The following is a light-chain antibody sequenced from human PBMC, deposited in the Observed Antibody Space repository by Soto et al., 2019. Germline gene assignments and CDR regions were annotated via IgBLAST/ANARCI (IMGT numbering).Light chain of an antibody. J-gene: IGKJ5*01. Sequence: DIQMTQSPSSLSASVGDRVTITCRASESISRHLHWYQQKPGKVPKLLIYAASSLQNGVPSRFRGSASGTDFTLTITNLQPEDFATYYCQQSYSTLSFAFGQGTRLEIK. CDR1: ESISRH. CDR2: AAS. CDR3: QQSYSTLSFA. V-gene: IGKV1-39*01.